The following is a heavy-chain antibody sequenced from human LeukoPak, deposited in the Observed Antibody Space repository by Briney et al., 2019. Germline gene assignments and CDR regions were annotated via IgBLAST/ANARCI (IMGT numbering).Heavy chain of an antibody. D-gene: IGHD3-3*01. V-gene: IGHV3-15*01. CDR1: GFTFSNAW. CDR3: TTDRYDFWSGYYDY. Sequence: GGSLRLSCAASGFTFSNAWMSWVRQAPGKGLEWVGRIKSKTDGGTTDYAAPVKGRFTISRDDSKNTLYLQVNSLKTEDTAVYYCTTDRYDFWSGYYDYWGQGTLVTVSS. CDR2: IKSKTDGGTT. J-gene: IGHJ4*02.